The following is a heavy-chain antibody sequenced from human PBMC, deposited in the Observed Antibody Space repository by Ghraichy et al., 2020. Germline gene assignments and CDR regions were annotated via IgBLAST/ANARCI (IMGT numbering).Heavy chain of an antibody. CDR1: GGSISSYY. V-gene: IGHV4-4*07. Sequence: SETLSLTCTVSGGSISSYYWSWIRQPAGKGLEWIGRIYTSGSTNYNPSLKSRVTMSVDTSKNQFSLKLSSVTAADTAVYYCARQAGYYDFWSGYYTPLKGYYYYYMDVWGKGTTVTVSS. CDR2: IYTSGST. J-gene: IGHJ6*03. CDR3: ARQAGYYDFWSGYYTPLKGYYYYYMDV. D-gene: IGHD3-3*01.